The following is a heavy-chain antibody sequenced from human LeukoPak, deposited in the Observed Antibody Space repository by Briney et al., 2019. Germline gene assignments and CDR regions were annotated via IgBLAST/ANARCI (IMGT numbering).Heavy chain of an antibody. CDR3: ARERGGAYCDGNCYYFGY. Sequence: SETLSLTCTVSGGSISTYYWSWIRQPAGKGLEWIGRIYTSGSTNYNPSLTSRVTMSVDTSKNQFSLKLSSVTAADTAVYYCARERGGAYCDGNCYYFGYWGQGTLVTVSS. D-gene: IGHD2-21*01. J-gene: IGHJ4*02. CDR2: IYTSGST. CDR1: GGSISTYY. V-gene: IGHV4-4*07.